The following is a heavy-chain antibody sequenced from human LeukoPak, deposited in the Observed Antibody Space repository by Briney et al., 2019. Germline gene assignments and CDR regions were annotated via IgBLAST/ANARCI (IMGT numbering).Heavy chain of an antibody. V-gene: IGHV3-21*05. J-gene: IGHJ4*02. CDR3: ARDASYYDSSGYDY. CDR1: GFTFSSYS. D-gene: IGHD3-22*01. Sequence: PGGSLRLSCAASGFTFSSYSMNWVRQAPGKGLEWVSYISSSSSYIYYADSVKGRFTISRDNAKNSLYLQMNSLRAEDTAVYYCARDASYYDSSGYDYWGQGTLVTVSS. CDR2: ISSSSSYI.